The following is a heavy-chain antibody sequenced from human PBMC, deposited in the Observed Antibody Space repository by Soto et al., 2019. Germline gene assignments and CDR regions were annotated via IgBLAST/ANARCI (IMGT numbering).Heavy chain of an antibody. CDR2: IYPGDSDA. V-gene: IGHV5-51*01. Sequence: GESLKISCKGSGYTFSSYWIGWVRQVPGKGLEWMGIIYPGDSDARYSPSFQGQVTISADKSLTTAYMQWNSLRASDSGIYYCARVGCSGVNCSPSDALHDWGQGTQVTVSS. CDR1: GYTFSSYW. CDR3: ARVGCSGVNCSPSDALHD. J-gene: IGHJ4*02. D-gene: IGHD2-15*01.